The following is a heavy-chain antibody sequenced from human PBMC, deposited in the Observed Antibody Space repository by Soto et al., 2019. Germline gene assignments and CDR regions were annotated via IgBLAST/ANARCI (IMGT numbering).Heavy chain of an antibody. CDR3: ARLRLAARWFDP. Sequence: PSETLSLTCTVSGGSISSSSYYWGWIRQPPGKGLEWIGSIYYSGSTYYNPSLKSRVTISVDTSKNQFSLNLSSVTAADTAVFYCARLRLAARWFDPWGQGTLVTVSS. CDR2: IYYSGST. J-gene: IGHJ5*02. V-gene: IGHV4-39*01. D-gene: IGHD2-21*01. CDR1: GGSISSSSYY.